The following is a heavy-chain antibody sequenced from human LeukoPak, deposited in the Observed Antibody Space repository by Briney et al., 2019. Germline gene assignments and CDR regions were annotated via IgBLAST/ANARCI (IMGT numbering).Heavy chain of an antibody. Sequence: GGSLRLSCAASGFTFSGYAMSWVRQAPGKGLEWVSSISSSSSYIYYADSVKGRFTISRDNAKNSLYLQMNSLRAEDTAVYYCARETYCSSTSCYGGDAFDIWGQGTMVTVSS. CDR3: ARETYCSSTSCYGGDAFDI. D-gene: IGHD2-2*01. CDR1: GFTFSGYA. J-gene: IGHJ3*02. CDR2: ISSSSSYI. V-gene: IGHV3-21*01.